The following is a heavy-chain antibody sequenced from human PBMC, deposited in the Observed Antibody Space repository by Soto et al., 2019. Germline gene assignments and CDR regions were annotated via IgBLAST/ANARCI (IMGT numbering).Heavy chain of an antibody. D-gene: IGHD2-15*01. Sequence: SETLSLTCAVYGGSFSGYYWSWIRQPPGKGLEWIGEINHSGSTNYNPSLKSRVTISVDTSKNQFSLKLSSVTAADTAVYYCARVWDIVVVVAATGRGFDPWGQGTLVTVSS. CDR3: ARVWDIVVVVAATGRGFDP. CDR2: INHSGST. CDR1: GGSFSGYY. V-gene: IGHV4-34*01. J-gene: IGHJ5*02.